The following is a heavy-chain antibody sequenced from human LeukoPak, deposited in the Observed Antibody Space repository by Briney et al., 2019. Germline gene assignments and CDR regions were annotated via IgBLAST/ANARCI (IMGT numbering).Heavy chain of an antibody. J-gene: IGHJ4*02. Sequence: PGGSLRLSCAAPGFTFSSYWMHWVRQAPGKGLVWVSRINSGGSSTSYADSVKGRFTISRDNAKNTLYPQMNSLRAEDTAVYYCAKDLRYSGSYRSGNYWGQGTLVTVSS. CDR2: INSGGSST. CDR1: GFTFSSYW. CDR3: AKDLRYSGSYRSGNY. V-gene: IGHV3-74*01. D-gene: IGHD1-26*01.